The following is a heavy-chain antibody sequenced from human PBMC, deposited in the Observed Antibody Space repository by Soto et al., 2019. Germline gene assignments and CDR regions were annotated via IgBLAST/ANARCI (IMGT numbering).Heavy chain of an antibody. V-gene: IGHV3-21*01. CDR3: ARDPPQQQLGKFDP. J-gene: IGHJ5*02. Sequence: GGSLRLSCAASGFTFSSYSMNWVRQAPGKGLEWVSSISSSSSYIYYADLVKGRFTISRDNAKNSLYLQMNSLRAEDTAVYYCARDPPQQQLGKFDPWGQGTLVTVSS. CDR1: GFTFSSYS. CDR2: ISSSSSYI. D-gene: IGHD6-13*01.